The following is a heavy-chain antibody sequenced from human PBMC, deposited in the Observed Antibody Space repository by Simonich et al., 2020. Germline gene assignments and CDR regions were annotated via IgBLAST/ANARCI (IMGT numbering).Heavy chain of an antibody. J-gene: IGHJ6*03. D-gene: IGHD2-15*01. CDR3: ARGGLADRRIVYYYYMDV. CDR2: IIPVMGIA. V-gene: IGHV1-69*17. Sequence: QLQLVQSGAEVKKPGSSVKVSCTASGVNFSSYAIRWVRQAPGQGREWSVGIIPVMGIANDAKKFQGRVTITADKSTSTAYMELSSLRSEETAVYYCARGGLADRRIVYYYYMDVWGKGTTVTVSS. CDR1: GVNFSSYA.